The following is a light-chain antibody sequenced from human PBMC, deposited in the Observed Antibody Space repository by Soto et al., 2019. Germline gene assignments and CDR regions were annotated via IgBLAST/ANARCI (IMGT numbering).Light chain of an antibody. CDR2: DAS. V-gene: IGKV3D-15*01. CDR3: QQYNNWPRGFT. CDR1: QTVSSY. Sequence: EIVLTPPPATLSLSQGERATLSCRASQTVSSYLLWYQQKPGQAPRLLIYDASNRATGIPARFSGSGSGTEFTLTISSLQSEDFAVYYCQQYNNWPRGFTFGPGTKVDIK. J-gene: IGKJ3*01.